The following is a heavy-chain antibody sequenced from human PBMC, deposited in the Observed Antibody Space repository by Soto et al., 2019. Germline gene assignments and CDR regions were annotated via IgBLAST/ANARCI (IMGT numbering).Heavy chain of an antibody. D-gene: IGHD2-15*01. V-gene: IGHV2-5*02. Sequence: SGPTLVKPTQTLTLTCTFSGFSLSTSGVGVGWIRQPPGKALEWLALIYWDDDKRYSPSLKSRLTITKDTSKNQVVLTITNMDPVDTATFYCAHKGPYCSGGCYYDYWGQGTLVTVSS. CDR2: IYWDDDK. CDR1: GFSLSTSGVG. CDR3: AHKGPYCSGGCYYDY. J-gene: IGHJ4*02.